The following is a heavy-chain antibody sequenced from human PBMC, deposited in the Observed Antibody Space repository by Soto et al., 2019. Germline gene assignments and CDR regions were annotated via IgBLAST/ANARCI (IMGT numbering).Heavy chain of an antibody. CDR3: GRGRYCDY. Sequence: QVHLVQSGAEVKKPGASVKVSCRGSGYAFTTYGITWVRQAPGQGLEWMGWISAHNGNTNYAQKLQGRVTVTRDTSTSTAYMELRSLRSDDTAVYYCGRGRYCDYWGQGALVTVSS. V-gene: IGHV1-18*01. J-gene: IGHJ4*02. CDR2: ISAHNGNT. CDR1: GYAFTTYG.